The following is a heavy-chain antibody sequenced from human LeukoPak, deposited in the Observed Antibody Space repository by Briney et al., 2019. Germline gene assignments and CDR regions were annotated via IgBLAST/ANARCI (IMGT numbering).Heavy chain of an antibody. CDR1: GVTVSSNY. V-gene: IGHV3-53*01. J-gene: IGHJ6*03. CDR2: IYSGEST. CDR3: AKGLKTAVGPYMGYHYYMDV. D-gene: IGHD5-18*01. Sequence: GGSLRLSCAASGVTVSSNYMSWVRQAPGKGLEWVSIIYSGESTYTDSVKGRFTISRDNSKNTLSLQMISLRAEDTALYYCAKGLKTAVGPYMGYHYYMDVWGKGTTVTVSS.